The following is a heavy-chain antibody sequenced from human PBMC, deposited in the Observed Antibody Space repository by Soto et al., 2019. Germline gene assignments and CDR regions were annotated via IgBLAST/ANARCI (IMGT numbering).Heavy chain of an antibody. V-gene: IGHV4-59*11. CDR2: IYYSGST. D-gene: IGHD3-10*01. CDR1: GGSISSHY. Sequence: QVQLQESGPGLVKPSETLSLNCTVSGGSISSHYWNWIRHPPGKGLEWIGYIYYSGSTNYNPSLKSRVTFSVDTSKNQFSLRMNSVTAADSAAYFCARDGFGRNAFDIWGQGTMVTVSS. J-gene: IGHJ3*02. CDR3: ARDGFGRNAFDI.